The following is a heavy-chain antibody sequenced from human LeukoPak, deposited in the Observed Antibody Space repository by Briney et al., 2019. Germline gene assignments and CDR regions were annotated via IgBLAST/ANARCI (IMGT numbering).Heavy chain of an antibody. CDR2: INHSGST. CDR3: ARVFHTISYYYYYYYMDV. CDR1: GGSFSGYY. V-gene: IGHV4-34*01. J-gene: IGHJ6*03. D-gene: IGHD6-6*01. Sequence: KPSETLSLTCAVYGGSFSGYYRSWIRQPPGKGLEWIGEINHSGSTNYNPSLKSRVTISVDTSKNQFSLKLSSVTAADTAVYYCARVFHTISYYYYYYYMDVWGKGTTVTVSS.